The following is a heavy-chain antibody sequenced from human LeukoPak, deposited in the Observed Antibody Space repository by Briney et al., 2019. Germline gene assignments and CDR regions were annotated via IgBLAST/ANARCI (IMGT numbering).Heavy chain of an antibody. CDR2: ISGSAGST. J-gene: IGHJ4*02. Sequence: PGGSLRLSCAASGFTFSSYAMSWVRQAPGKGLEWVSTISGSAGSTYYADSVKGRFTISRDNSKNALYLQMNSLRAEDTAVYYCARDQKSIAVAGTADYWGQGTLVTVSS. CDR1: GFTFSSYA. D-gene: IGHD6-19*01. CDR3: ARDQKSIAVAGTADY. V-gene: IGHV3-23*01.